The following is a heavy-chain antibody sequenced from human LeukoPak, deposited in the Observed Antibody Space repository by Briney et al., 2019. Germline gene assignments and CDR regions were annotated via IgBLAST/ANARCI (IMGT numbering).Heavy chain of an antibody. D-gene: IGHD2-2*01. CDR2: IKSKTDGGTT. V-gene: IGHV3-15*01. CDR1: GFTFSNAW. Sequence: GGSLRLSCAASGFTFSNAWMSWVRQAPGKGLGWVGRIKSKTDGGTTDYAAPVKGRFTISRDDSKNTLYLQMNSLKTEDTAVYYCTTEDIVVVPAATYWGQGTLVTVSS. CDR3: TTEDIVVVPAATY. J-gene: IGHJ4*02.